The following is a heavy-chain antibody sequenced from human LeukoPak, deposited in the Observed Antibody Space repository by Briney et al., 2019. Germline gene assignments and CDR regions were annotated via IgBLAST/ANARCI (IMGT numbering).Heavy chain of an antibody. CDR3: ARTIFGVVTLYGMDV. V-gene: IGHV4-39*07. CDR1: GGSISSSSYY. J-gene: IGHJ6*02. D-gene: IGHD3-3*01. CDR2: IYYSGST. Sequence: PSETLSLTCTVSGGSISSSSYYWGWIRQPPGKGLEWIGTIYYSGSTYYNPSLKSRVTISVDTSKNQFSLKLSSVTAADTAVYYCARTIFGVVTLYGMDVWGQGTTVTVSS.